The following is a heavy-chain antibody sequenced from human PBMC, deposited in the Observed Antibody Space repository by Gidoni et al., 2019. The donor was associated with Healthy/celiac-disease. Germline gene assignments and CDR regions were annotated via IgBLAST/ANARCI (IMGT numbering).Heavy chain of an antibody. D-gene: IGHD3-16*01. V-gene: IGHV3-30*18. J-gene: IGHJ4*02. Sequence: QVRLVESGGGVVQPGRSLRLSCAASGFTFSSDGMHWVRPAPGKGLEWVAVISYDGSNKYYADSVKCRFTISRDNSKNTLYLQMNSLRAEDTAVYYCAKDRELRLGELSYGLDYWGQGTLVTVSS. CDR3: AKDRELRLGELSYGLDY. CDR1: GFTFSSDG. CDR2: ISYDGSNK.